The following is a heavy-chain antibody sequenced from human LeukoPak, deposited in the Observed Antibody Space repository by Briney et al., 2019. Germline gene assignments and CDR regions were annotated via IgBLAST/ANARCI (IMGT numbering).Heavy chain of an antibody. V-gene: IGHV1-69*04. D-gene: IGHD2-2*01. Sequence: GASVKVSCKASGGTFSSYTISWVRQAPGQGLEWMGRIIPILGIANYAQKFQGRVTITADKSTSTAYMELSSLRSEDPAVYYCARDLGRNPTRVRGIVVPAVWFDPWGQGTLVTVSS. CDR3: ARDLGRNPTRVRGIVVPAVWFDP. CDR1: GGTFSSYT. CDR2: IIPILGIA. J-gene: IGHJ5*02.